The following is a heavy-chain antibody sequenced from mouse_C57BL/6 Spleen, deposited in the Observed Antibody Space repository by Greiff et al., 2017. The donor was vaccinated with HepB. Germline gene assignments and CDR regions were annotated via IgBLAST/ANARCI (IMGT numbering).Heavy chain of an antibody. V-gene: IGHV1-78*01. J-gene: IGHJ4*01. Sequence: QVQLQQSDAELVKPGASVKISCKVSGYTFTDHTIHWMKQRPEQGLEWIGYIYPRDGSTKYNEKFKGKATLTADKSSSTAYMQLNSLTSEDSAVYFCAKETAQAPYYYAMDYWGQGTSVTVSS. CDR3: AKETAQAPYYYAMDY. D-gene: IGHD3-2*02. CDR1: GYTFTDHT. CDR2: IYPRDGST.